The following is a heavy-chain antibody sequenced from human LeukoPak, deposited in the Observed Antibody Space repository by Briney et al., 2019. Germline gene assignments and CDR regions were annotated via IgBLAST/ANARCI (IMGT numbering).Heavy chain of an antibody. Sequence: ASVKVSCKASGYTFTGYYMHWVRQAPGQGLEWMGWINPNSGGTNYAQKFQGRVTMTRDTSISTAYMELSRLRSDDTAVYYCAIFTVTTVPIDYCGQRTLVTVSS. CDR2: INPNSGGT. V-gene: IGHV1-2*02. CDR1: GYTFTGYY. CDR3: AIFTVTTVPIDY. D-gene: IGHD4-17*01. J-gene: IGHJ4*02.